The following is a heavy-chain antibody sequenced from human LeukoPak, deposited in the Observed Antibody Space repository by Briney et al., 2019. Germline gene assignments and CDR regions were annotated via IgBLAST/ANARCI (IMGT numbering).Heavy chain of an antibody. J-gene: IGHJ6*02. CDR1: GFTFSSHA. V-gene: IGHV3-23*01. D-gene: IGHD1-26*01. CDR2: IRGSGGST. Sequence: GGSLRLSCAASGFTFSSHAMTWVRQAPGKGLEGVSAIRGSGGSTYYAGSVKGRFTISRDNSKNTLYLQMNSLRAEDTAVYYCAKAKWELYYYALDVWGQGTTVTVSS. CDR3: AKAKWELYYYALDV.